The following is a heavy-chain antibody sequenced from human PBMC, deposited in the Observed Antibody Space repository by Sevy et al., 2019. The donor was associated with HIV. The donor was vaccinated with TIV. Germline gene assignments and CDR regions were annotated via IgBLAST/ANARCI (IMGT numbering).Heavy chain of an antibody. Sequence: SETLSLTCTVSGGSISSYYWSWIRQPPGKGLEWVGYIYYSGSPNYNPSLKSRVTISVDTSKNQFSLKLSSVTAADTAVYYCARGNSGVFGADYYYYGMDVWGQGTTVTVSS. CDR3: ARGNSGVFGADYYYYGMDV. V-gene: IGHV4-59*01. J-gene: IGHJ6*02. D-gene: IGHD3-3*01. CDR1: GGSISSYY. CDR2: IYYSGSP.